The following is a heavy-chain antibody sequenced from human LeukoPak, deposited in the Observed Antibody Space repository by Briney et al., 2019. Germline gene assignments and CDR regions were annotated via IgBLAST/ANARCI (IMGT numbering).Heavy chain of an antibody. CDR2: INSDGSST. J-gene: IGHJ4*02. CDR1: GFTFSSYW. V-gene: IGHV3-74*01. CDR3: AREDYGDYFDY. Sequence: GGSLRLSCAASGFTFSSYWMHWVRQAPGKGLVWVSRINSDGSSTSYADSVKGRFTISRDNAKNTLYLQMNSLRAEDTAVYYCAREDYGDYFDYWGQGTLLTVSS. D-gene: IGHD4-17*01.